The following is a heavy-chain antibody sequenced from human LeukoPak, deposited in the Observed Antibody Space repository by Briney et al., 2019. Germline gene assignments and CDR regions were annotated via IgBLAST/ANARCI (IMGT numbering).Heavy chain of an antibody. CDR1: GGSISSSSYY. CDR2: IYYSGST. D-gene: IGHD6-13*01. Sequence: SETLSLTCTVSGGSISSSSYYWGWIRQPPGKGLEWIGSIYYSGSTYYNPSLKSRVTISVDTSKNQFSLKLNSVTAADTAVYYCARLSWLGKRNYFDYWGQGTLVTVSS. V-gene: IGHV4-39*01. CDR3: ARLSWLGKRNYFDY. J-gene: IGHJ4*02.